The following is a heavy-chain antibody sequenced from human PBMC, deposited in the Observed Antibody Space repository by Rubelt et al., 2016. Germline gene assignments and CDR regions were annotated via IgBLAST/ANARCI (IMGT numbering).Heavy chain of an antibody. CDR1: GYTFTSYY. J-gene: IGHJ4*02. Sequence: QVQLVQSGAEVKKPGASVKVSCKASGYTFTSYYMHWVRQAPGQGLEWMGIINPSGGNTTSAQKFQGRVTMTRDTSTSTVDMELSSLRSEDTAVYHCARDWWEDYGSGSPLGYWGQGTLVTVSS. CDR2: INPSGGNT. V-gene: IGHV1-46*01. CDR3: ARDWWEDYGSGSPLGY. D-gene: IGHD3-10*01.